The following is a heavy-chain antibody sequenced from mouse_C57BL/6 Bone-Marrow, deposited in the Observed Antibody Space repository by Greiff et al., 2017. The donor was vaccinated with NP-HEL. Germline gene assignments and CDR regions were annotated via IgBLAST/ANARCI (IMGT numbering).Heavy chain of an antibody. J-gene: IGHJ3*01. D-gene: IGHD2-5*01. Sequence: QVHVKQSGAELARPGASVKLSCKASGYTFTSYGISWVKQRTGQGLEWIGEIYPRSGNTYYNEKFKGKATLTADKSSSTAYMELRSLTSEDSAVYFCARSAYYSNSWFAYWGQGTLVTVSA. V-gene: IGHV1-81*01. CDR1: GYTFTSYG. CDR2: IYPRSGNT. CDR3: ARSAYYSNSWFAY.